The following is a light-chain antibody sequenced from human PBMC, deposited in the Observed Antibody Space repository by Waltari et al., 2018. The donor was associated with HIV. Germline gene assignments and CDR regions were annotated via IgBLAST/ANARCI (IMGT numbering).Light chain of an antibody. CDR3: AAWEDSLKGGA. V-gene: IGLV1-44*01. Sequence: QSVLAQPPPASGTPGQRVTISCSGSTSNIGGNTVSWYQQLPGTAPKLLLYSNHERPSGVPDRLSGSTSGTSASLVISGLQSEDEADYFCAAWEDSLKGGAFGTGTKVTVL. CDR2: SNH. CDR1: TSNIGGNT. J-gene: IGLJ1*01.